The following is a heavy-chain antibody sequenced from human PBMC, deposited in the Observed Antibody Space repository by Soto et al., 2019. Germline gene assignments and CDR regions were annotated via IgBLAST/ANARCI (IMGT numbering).Heavy chain of an antibody. Sequence: TSETLSLTRTVSGGSLSSGSYYWGWIRQPPGKGLEWIGYIYYSGSTNYNPSLKSRVTISVDTSKNQFSLKLSSVTAADTAVYYCARDYYDSSGYLGSWGQGTLVTVSS. CDR2: IYYSGST. D-gene: IGHD3-22*01. CDR1: GGSLSSGSYY. CDR3: ARDYYDSSGYLGS. J-gene: IGHJ5*02. V-gene: IGHV4-61*01.